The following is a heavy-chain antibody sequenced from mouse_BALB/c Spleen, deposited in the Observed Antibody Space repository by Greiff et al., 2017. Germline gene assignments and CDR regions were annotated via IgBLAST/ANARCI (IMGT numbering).Heavy chain of an antibody. D-gene: IGHD2-14*01. CDR3: ARPYYRYDVRWFAY. J-gene: IGHJ3*01. Sequence: QVHVKQSGAELAKPGASVKMSCKASGYTFTSYWMHWVKQRPGQGLEWIGYINPSTGYTEYNQKFKDKATLTADKSSSTAYMQLSSLTSEDSAVYYCARPYYRYDVRWFAYWGQGTLVTVSA. CDR1: GYTFTSYW. V-gene: IGHV1-7*01. CDR2: INPSTGYT.